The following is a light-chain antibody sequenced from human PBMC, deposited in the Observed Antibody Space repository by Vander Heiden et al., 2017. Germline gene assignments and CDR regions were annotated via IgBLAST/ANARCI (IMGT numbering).Light chain of an antibody. J-gene: IGKJ1*01. CDR1: QSISSTY. CDR3: QQYSDSLRT. Sequence: EIVLTQSPGTLSLSPGERATLSCRASQSISSTYLAWYQQKPGQAPRLLSYGASSRATGIPDRFSGSGSGTDFTLTISRLEPDEFAVFYCQQYSDSLRTFGQGTKVEIK. CDR2: GAS. V-gene: IGKV3-20*01.